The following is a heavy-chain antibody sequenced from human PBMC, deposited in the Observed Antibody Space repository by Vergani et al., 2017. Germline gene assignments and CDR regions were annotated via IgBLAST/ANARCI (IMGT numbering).Heavy chain of an antibody. CDR1: GFTFSSYG. D-gene: IGHD2-2*01. CDR3: AKDPGIVVVPAQLRGY. J-gene: IGHJ4*02. CDR2: ISYDGSNK. V-gene: IGHV3-30*18. Sequence: QVQLVESGGGVVQPGRSLRLSCAASGFTFSSYGMHWVRQAPGKGLEWVAVISYDGSNKYYADSVKGRFTISRDNSKNTLYLKMNSLRAEDTAVYYCAKDPGIVVVPAQLRGYWGQGTLVTVSS.